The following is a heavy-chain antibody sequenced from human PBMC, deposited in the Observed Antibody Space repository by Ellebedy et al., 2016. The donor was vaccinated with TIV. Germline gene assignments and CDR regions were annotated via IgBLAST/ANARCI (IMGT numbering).Heavy chain of an antibody. CDR3: ARMRYCGGDCWYFDY. D-gene: IGHD2-21*02. CDR1: GGSISSSSYY. V-gene: IGHV4-39*01. J-gene: IGHJ4*02. CDR2: IYYTGST. Sequence: MPSETLSLTCTVSGGSISSSSYYWGWIRQPPGKGLEWIGSIYYTGSTYYKPPLKSRVSISVDTSTNQFSLKLSSVTAADTAVYYCARMRYCGGDCWYFDYWGQGTLVTVSS.